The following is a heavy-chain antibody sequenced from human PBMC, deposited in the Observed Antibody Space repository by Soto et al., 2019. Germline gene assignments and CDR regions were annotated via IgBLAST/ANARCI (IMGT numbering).Heavy chain of an antibody. CDR3: ARARRVGATRNAFDI. CDR1: GFTFSSYS. V-gene: IGHV3-21*01. J-gene: IGHJ3*02. D-gene: IGHD1-26*01. CDR2: ISSSSSYI. Sequence: GGSLRLSCAASGFTFSSYSMNWVRQAQGKGLEWVSSISSSSSYIYYADSVKGRFTISRDNAKNSLYLQMNSLRAEGTAVYYCARARRVGATRNAFDIWGQGTMVTVSS.